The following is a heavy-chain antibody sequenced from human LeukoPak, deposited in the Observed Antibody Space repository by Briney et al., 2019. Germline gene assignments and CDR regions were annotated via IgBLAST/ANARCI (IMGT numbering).Heavy chain of an antibody. CDR1: GFDFGAYE. D-gene: IGHD3-22*01. CDR3: TTLGYHLDS. V-gene: IGHV3-48*03. J-gene: IGHJ4*02. Sequence: GGSLRLSCAASGFDFGAYEMNWVRQAPGKGLEWVAYFAGSDTTTYYADSVKGRFTISRDNARNSLYLQMNSLRAEDTALYYCTTLGYHLDSWGQETLVTVSS. CDR2: FAGSDTTT.